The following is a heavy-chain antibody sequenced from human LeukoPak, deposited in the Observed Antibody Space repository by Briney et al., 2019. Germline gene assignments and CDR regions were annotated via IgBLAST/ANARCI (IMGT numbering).Heavy chain of an antibody. Sequence: GASVKVSCKASGYTFTDFYIHWVRQAPGQGLEWMGRTNPNSGGTNYAQKFQGRVTMSRDTSVSTAYMELSRLRSDDTAFYYCASPHDYGDFGRFDYWGQGTLVTVSS. CDR3: ASPHDYGDFGRFDY. V-gene: IGHV1-2*06. D-gene: IGHD4-17*01. CDR1: GYTFTDFY. J-gene: IGHJ4*02. CDR2: TNPNSGGT.